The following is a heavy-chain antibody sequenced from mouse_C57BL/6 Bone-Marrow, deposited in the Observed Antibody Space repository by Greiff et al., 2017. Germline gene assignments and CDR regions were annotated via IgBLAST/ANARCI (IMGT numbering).Heavy chain of an antibody. CDR3: AIYYYGSSRYFDV. J-gene: IGHJ1*03. D-gene: IGHD1-1*01. CDR1: GYTFTSYW. CDR2: IYPGSGST. Sequence: QVQLQQPGAELVKPGASVKMSCKASGYTFTSYWITWVKQRPGQGLEWIGDIYPGSGSTNYNEKFKSKATLTVDTSSSTAYMQLCSLTSEDSAVYYCAIYYYGSSRYFDVWGTGTTVTVSS. V-gene: IGHV1-55*01.